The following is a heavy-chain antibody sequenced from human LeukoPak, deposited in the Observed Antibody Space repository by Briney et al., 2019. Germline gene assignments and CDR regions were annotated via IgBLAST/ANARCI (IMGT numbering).Heavy chain of an antibody. V-gene: IGHV5-51*01. CDR3: ARLTWGSYRFGDY. CDR2: IYPGESDS. CDR1: GYNFTTYW. J-gene: IGHJ4*02. Sequence: GESLKIYCKGSGYNFTTYWIGWVRQMPGKGLEWMGIIYPGESDSRHSPSFQGQVTISADKSISTAYLHLSSLKASDTAMYYCARLTWGSYRFGDYWGQGTLVTVSS. D-gene: IGHD3-16*02.